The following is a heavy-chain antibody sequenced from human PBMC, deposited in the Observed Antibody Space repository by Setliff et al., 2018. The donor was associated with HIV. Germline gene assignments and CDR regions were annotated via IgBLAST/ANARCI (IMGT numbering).Heavy chain of an antibody. V-gene: IGHV4-59*12. CDR1: GGSISSDY. Sequence: SETLSLTCTVSGGSISSDYWSWIRQPPGKGLEWIGYIYYSGSTNYNPSLKSRVTISVATSKNQFSLKLSSVTAADTAVYYCARETREAVAGSNYYYYYGLDVWGQGTTVTVSS. J-gene: IGHJ6*02. D-gene: IGHD6-19*01. CDR3: ARETREAVAGSNYYYYYGLDV. CDR2: IYYSGST.